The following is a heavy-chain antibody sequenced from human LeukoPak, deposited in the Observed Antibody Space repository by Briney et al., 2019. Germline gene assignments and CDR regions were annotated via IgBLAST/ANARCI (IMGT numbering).Heavy chain of an antibody. CDR2: IYTSGST. CDR3: ARHGYSSSWYPGHYYYYYYMDV. V-gene: IGHV4-61*08. CDR1: GGSISSGGYY. J-gene: IGHJ6*03. D-gene: IGHD6-13*01. Sequence: SETLSLTCTVSGGSISSGGYYWSWIRQHPGKGLEWIGYIYTSGSTNYNPSLKSRVTISVDTSKNQFSLKLSSVTAADTAVYYCARHGYSSSWYPGHYYYYYYMDVRGKGTTVTVSS.